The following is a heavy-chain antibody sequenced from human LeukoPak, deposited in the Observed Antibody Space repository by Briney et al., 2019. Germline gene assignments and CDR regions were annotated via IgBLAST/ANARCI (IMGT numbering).Heavy chain of an antibody. Sequence: ASVKVSCKASGYTFTSYGISWVRQAPGQGLEWMGWISPYNSNTYYAQNLQGRVTMTTDTSTSTTYMEPRSLRSDDTAVYYCARDLKRGYSSGRYSWGTGSSNDFWGQGTLVTVSS. D-gene: IGHD6-19*01. CDR1: GYTFTSYG. CDR2: ISPYNSNT. CDR3: ARDLKRGYSSGRYSWGTGSSNDF. V-gene: IGHV1-18*01. J-gene: IGHJ4*02.